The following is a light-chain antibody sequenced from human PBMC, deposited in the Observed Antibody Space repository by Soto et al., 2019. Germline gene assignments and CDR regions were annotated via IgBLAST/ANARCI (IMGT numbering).Light chain of an antibody. V-gene: IGKV3-11*01. CDR1: QSVSSY. J-gene: IGKJ1*01. CDR2: DAS. CDR3: QQYNKWPRT. Sequence: EIVLTQSPATLSLSPGERAPLSCRASQSVSSYLAWYQQKPGQAPRLLIYDASNRATGIPARFSGSGSGTDFTLTISSLQSQDFAVYYCQQYNKWPRTFGQGTKVDIK.